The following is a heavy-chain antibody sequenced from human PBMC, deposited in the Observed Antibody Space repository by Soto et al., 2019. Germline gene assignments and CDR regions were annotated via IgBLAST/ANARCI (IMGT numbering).Heavy chain of an antibody. CDR1: GESFSVYY. CDR2: INHSGST. J-gene: IGHJ5*01. D-gene: IGHD6-19*01. V-gene: IGHV4-34*01. CDR3: AREKHPWVAVPVRQLKSTWWFDS. Sequence: SETLSLTCGVYGESFSVYYWSWIRPPPGKGLEWIREINHSGSTNYNPSLKSRVTISVDTSKNHLSLKLSSVTAADTAVYYCAREKHPWVAVPVRQLKSTWWFDSWGQGTLVTVSS.